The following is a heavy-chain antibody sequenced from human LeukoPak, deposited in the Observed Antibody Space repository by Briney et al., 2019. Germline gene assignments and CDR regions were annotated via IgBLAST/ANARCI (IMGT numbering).Heavy chain of an antibody. Sequence: ASVKVSCKASGYTFTNYGISWVRQAPGQGLEWMGWISTYNGNTNYAQKLQGRVTMTTDTPTSTAYMELRSLRSDDTAMYYCARELAAAAEDYWGQGTLVTVSS. CDR1: GYTFTNYG. J-gene: IGHJ4*02. V-gene: IGHV1-18*01. CDR3: ARELAAAAEDY. CDR2: ISTYNGNT. D-gene: IGHD6-13*01.